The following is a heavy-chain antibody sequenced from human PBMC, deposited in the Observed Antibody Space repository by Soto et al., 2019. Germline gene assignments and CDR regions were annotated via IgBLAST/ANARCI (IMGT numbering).Heavy chain of an antibody. CDR2: FGPEDGET. CDR1: GYTLTELS. Sequence: ASVKVSCKVSGYTLTELSMHWVLQAPGKGLEWMGGFGPEDGETIYAQKFQGRVTMTEDTSTDTAYMELSSLRSEDTAVYYCATCLGGSCYLYNWFDPWGQGTLVTVSS. V-gene: IGHV1-24*01. CDR3: ATCLGGSCYLYNWFDP. J-gene: IGHJ5*02. D-gene: IGHD2-15*01.